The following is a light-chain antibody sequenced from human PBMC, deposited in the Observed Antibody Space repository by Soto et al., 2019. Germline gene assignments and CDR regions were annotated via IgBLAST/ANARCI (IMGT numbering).Light chain of an antibody. CDR2: SNN. CDR3: AAWDDSLNGVV. V-gene: IGLV1-44*01. Sequence: QSALTQPPSASGTPGQRVTISFFGSGSNIGSNTVNWYQQLPGTAPKLLIYSNNQRPSGVPDRFSGSKSGTSASLAISGLQSEDEADYYCAAWDDSLNGVVFGGGTQLTVL. CDR1: GSNIGSNT. J-gene: IGLJ2*01.